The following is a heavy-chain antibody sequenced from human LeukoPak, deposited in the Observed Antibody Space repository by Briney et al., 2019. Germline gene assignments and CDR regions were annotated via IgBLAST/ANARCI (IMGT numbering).Heavy chain of an antibody. V-gene: IGHV3-30*18. CDR3: AKDRGSYYQPNAEYFQH. CDR1: GFTFSSYG. J-gene: IGHJ1*01. D-gene: IGHD1-26*01. CDR2: ISYDGSNK. Sequence: PGGSLRLSCAASGFTFSSYGMHWVRQAPGKGLEWVAVISYDGSNKYYADSVKGRFTISRDNSKNTLYLQMNSLRAEDTAVYYCAKDRGSYYQPNAEYFQHWGQGTLVTVSS.